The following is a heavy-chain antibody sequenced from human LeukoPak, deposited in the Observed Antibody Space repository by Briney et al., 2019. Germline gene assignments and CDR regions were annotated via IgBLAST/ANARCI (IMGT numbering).Heavy chain of an antibody. CDR2: ISSSSSYI. D-gene: IGHD2-2*01. CDR1: GFTFSSYS. Sequence: GGSLRLSCAASGFTFSSYSMNWVRQAPGKGLEWVSSISSSSSYIYYADSVKGRFTISRDNAKNSLYLQMNSLRAEDTAVYYCARDSDSSTWNDIWGQGTMVTVSS. V-gene: IGHV3-21*01. J-gene: IGHJ3*02. CDR3: ARDSDSSTWNDI.